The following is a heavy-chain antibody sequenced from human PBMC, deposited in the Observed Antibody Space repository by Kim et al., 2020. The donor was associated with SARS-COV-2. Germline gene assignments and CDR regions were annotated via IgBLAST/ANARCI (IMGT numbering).Heavy chain of an antibody. J-gene: IGHJ6*02. CDR2: IWYGGSNK. CDR1: GFTFSSYS. D-gene: IGHD1-26*01. CDR3: ARDGVRGSYVSIGYYYYGMDV. Sequence: GGSLRLSCAASGFTFSSYSMHWVRQAPGKGLEWVAVIWYGGSNKYYADSVKGRFTISRDNSKNTLYLQMNSLRAEDTAVYYCARDGVRGSYVSIGYYYYGMDVWGQGTTVTVSS. V-gene: IGHV3-33*01.